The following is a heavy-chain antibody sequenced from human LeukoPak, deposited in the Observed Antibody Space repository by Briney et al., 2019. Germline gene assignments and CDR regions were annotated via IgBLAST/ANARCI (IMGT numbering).Heavy chain of an antibody. CDR2: MNPNSGNT. V-gene: IGHV1-8*01. D-gene: IGHD3-3*01. CDR3: ARSPLEWLSRDDY. CDR1: GYTFTSYD. Sequence: ASVKVSCKASGYTFTSYDINWVRPATGQGLEWMGWMNPNSGNTGYAQKFQGRVTMTRNTSISTAYMELSSLRSEDTAVYYCARSPLEWLSRDDYWGQGTLVTVSS. J-gene: IGHJ4*02.